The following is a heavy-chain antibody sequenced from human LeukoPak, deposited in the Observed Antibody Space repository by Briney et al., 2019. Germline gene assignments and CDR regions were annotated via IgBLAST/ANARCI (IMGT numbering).Heavy chain of an antibody. Sequence: GGSLRLSCAASGFSFSSYGMHWVRQAPGKGLEWVTFIRYDGSNKYYADSVKGRFTISRDNSKNTLYLQMNSLRTEDTAVYYCAKDSSGSSWYWDYCGQGTLVTVSP. D-gene: IGHD6-13*01. CDR2: IRYDGSNK. CDR1: GFSFSSYG. V-gene: IGHV3-30*02. CDR3: AKDSSGSSWYWDY. J-gene: IGHJ4*02.